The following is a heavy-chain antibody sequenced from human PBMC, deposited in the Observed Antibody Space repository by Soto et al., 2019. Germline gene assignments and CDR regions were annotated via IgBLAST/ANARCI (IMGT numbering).Heavy chain of an antibody. J-gene: IGHJ2*01. V-gene: IGHV3-53*01. CDR1: GFTVSSNY. Sequence: PGGSLRLSCAASGFTVSSNYMSWGRQAPGQGLEWVSVFYSGGSTYYADSVKGRFTISRDYSKNALYLQMNSLRAEDTAVYYCAREGGYGGDSGHWYFDLWGRGTLVTVSS. CDR3: AREGGYGGDSGHWYFDL. D-gene: IGHD2-21*02. CDR2: FYSGGST.